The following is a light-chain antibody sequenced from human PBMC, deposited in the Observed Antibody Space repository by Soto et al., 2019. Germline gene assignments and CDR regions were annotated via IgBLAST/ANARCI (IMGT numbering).Light chain of an antibody. V-gene: IGLV2-8*01. CDR2: EVT. J-gene: IGLJ1*01. CDR3: CSYADNNDYV. Sequence: QSVLTQRPSASVSLGQSVTISCTGTSSDVGAYNYVSWYQQHPGKAPKLMIYEVTRRPSGVPDRFSGSKSGNTASLNVSGLQAEDEADYYCCSYADNNDYVFGTGTKVTVL. CDR1: SSDVGAYNY.